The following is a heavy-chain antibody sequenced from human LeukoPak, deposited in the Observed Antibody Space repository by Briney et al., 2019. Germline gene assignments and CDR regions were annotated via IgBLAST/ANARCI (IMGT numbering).Heavy chain of an antibody. CDR1: GFTFSSYT. J-gene: IGHJ3*02. CDR2: ISTSSNYI. V-gene: IGHV3-21*01. CDR3: ARVDRYSSGWYAGAFDI. Sequence: AGGSLRLSCAASGFTFSSYTMNWVRQAPGKGLEWVSSISTSSNYIYYADSVKGRFTISRDNAKNSLYLQMNSLRAEDTAVYYCARVDRYSSGWYAGAFDIWGQGTMVTVSS. D-gene: IGHD6-19*01.